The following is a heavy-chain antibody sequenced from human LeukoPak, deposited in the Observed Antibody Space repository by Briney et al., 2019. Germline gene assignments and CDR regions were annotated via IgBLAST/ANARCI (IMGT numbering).Heavy chain of an antibody. D-gene: IGHD3-10*01. CDR3: AKIQEDHYYGSGSYTGEDY. CDR1: GFTFSSYA. CDR2: ISGSGGST. J-gene: IGHJ4*02. V-gene: IGHV3-23*01. Sequence: GGSLRLSCAASGFTFSSYAMSWVRQAPGKGLEWVSAISGSGGSTYYADSVKGRFTISRDNSKNTLYLQMNSLRAEDTAVYYCAKIQEDHYYGSGSYTGEDYWGQGTLVTVSS.